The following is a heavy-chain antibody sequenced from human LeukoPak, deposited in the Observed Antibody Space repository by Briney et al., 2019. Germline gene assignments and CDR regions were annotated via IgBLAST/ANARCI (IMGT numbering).Heavy chain of an antibody. CDR1: GFTFTDYA. J-gene: IGHJ4*02. CDR2: ISSTSSTI. V-gene: IGHV3-48*01. CDR3: ARDKGTSYLSSFDY. Sequence: GGSLRLSCATSGFTFTDYAMNWVRQAPGRGLEWVSYISSTSSTIYYAESVKGRFTISRDYAKNSVYLQMNSLRAEDTAVFYCARDKGTSYLSSFDYWGQGTLVTVSS. D-gene: IGHD6-6*01.